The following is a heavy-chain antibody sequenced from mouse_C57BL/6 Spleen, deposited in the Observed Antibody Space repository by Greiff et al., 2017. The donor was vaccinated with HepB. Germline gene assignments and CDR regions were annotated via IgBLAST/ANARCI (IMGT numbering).Heavy chain of an antibody. J-gene: IGHJ2*01. CDR3: ARQVTTVVGRNFDY. V-gene: IGHV1-39*01. D-gene: IGHD1-1*01. Sequence: EVQLVESGPELVKPGASVKISCKASGYSFTDYNMNWVKQSNGKSLEWIGVINPNYGTTSYNQKFKGKATLTVDQSSSTAYMQLNSLTSEDSAVYYCARQVTTVVGRNFDYWGQGTTLTVSS. CDR1: GYSFTDYN. CDR2: INPNYGTT.